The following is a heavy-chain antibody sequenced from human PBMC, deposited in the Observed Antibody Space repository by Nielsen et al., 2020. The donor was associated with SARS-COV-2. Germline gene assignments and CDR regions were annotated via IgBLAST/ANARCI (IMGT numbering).Heavy chain of an antibody. D-gene: IGHD4-23*01. CDR1: GFTFSRYW. V-gene: IGHV3-74*01. CDR2: INSDGSST. Sequence: GESLKISCAASGFTFSRYWMHWVRQAPGKGLVWVSRINSDGSSTSYADSVKGRFTISRDNAKNTLYLQMNSLRAEDTAVYYCARVPGGNSGSYWGQGTLVTVSS. CDR3: ARVPGGNSGSY. J-gene: IGHJ4*02.